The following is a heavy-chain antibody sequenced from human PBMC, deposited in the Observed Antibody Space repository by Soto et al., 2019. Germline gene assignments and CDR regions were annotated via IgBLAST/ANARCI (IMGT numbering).Heavy chain of an antibody. CDR3: ATEARDIVATFGMFY. V-gene: IGHV1-69*13. CDR1: GGTFSSYA. Sequence: ASVKVSCKASGGTFSSYAISWVRQAPGQGLEWMGGIIPIFGTANYAQKFQGRVTMTEDASTDTAYMELSSLRSEDTAVYYCATEARDIVATFGMFYWGQGTLVTVSS. CDR2: IIPIFGTA. D-gene: IGHD5-12*01. J-gene: IGHJ4*02.